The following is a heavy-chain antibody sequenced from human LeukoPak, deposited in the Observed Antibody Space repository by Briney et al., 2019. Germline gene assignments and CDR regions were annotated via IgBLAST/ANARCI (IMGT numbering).Heavy chain of an antibody. CDR2: IYYSGST. CDR1: GGSISSYY. J-gene: IGHJ4*02. D-gene: IGHD2-2*01. V-gene: IGHV4-59*01. CDR3: ARGNVVVPAVDY. Sequence: PSETLSLTCTVSGGSISSYYWSWIRQPPGKGLEWIGYIYYSGSTNYNPSLKSRVTISVGTSKNQFSLKLSSATAADTAVYYCARGNVVVPAVDYWGQGTLVTVSS.